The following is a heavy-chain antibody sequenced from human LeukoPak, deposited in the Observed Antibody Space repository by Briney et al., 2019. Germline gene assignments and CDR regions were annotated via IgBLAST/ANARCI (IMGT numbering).Heavy chain of an antibody. D-gene: IGHD2-2*01. CDR1: GGTFSSYA. V-gene: IGHV1-69*13. CDR3: ARDRIEGAAAMDTNWFDP. Sequence: SVKVSCKASGGTFSSYAISWVRQAPGQGLEWMGGIIPIFGTANYAQKFQGRVTITADESTSTAYMELSSLRSEDTAVYYCARDRIEGAAAMDTNWFDPWGQGTLVTVSS. CDR2: IIPIFGTA. J-gene: IGHJ5*02.